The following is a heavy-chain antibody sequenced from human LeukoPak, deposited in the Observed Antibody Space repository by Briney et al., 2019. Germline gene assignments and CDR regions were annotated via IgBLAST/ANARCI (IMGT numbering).Heavy chain of an antibody. D-gene: IGHD1-7*01. J-gene: IGHJ4*02. CDR2: ISYDGSNK. CDR1: GFTFSGYS. CDR3: ARGPITGTTFFY. Sequence: PGGSLRLSCAASGFTFSGYSMHWVRQAPGKGLEWVAVISYDGSNKYYADSVKGRFTISRDNSKNTLYLQMNSLRAEDTAVYYCARGPITGTTFFYWGQGTLVTVSS. V-gene: IGHV3-30-3*01.